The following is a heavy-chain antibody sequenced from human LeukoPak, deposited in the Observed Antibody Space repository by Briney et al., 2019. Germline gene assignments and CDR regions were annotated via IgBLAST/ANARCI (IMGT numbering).Heavy chain of an antibody. CDR1: EFTFSIYA. D-gene: IGHD3-22*01. J-gene: IGHJ4*02. V-gene: IGHV3-23*01. CDR2: ITITGEST. CDR3: AKDRPNYFGTNGHYYRRDGDF. Sequence: GGSLRLSCAASEFTFSIYAMSWVRQAPGRGLEWVASITITGESTWYAGSVKGRFTISRDNSKYTVYLQMNSLRAEDTAIYYCAKDRPNYFGTNGHYYRRDGDFWGQGTLVTVSS.